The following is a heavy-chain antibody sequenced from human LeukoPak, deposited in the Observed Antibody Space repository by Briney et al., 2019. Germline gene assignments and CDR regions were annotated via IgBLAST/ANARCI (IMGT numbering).Heavy chain of an antibody. D-gene: IGHD6-19*01. CDR2: IYTSGST. Sequence: PSETLSLTCTVSGGSISSGSYYWSRIRQPAGKGLEWIGRIYTSGSTNYNPSLKSRVTISVDTSKNQFSLKLSSVTAADTAVYYCARDQSSGWYYFDYWGQGTLVTVSS. CDR1: GGSISSGSYY. CDR3: ARDQSSGWYYFDY. V-gene: IGHV4-61*02. J-gene: IGHJ4*02.